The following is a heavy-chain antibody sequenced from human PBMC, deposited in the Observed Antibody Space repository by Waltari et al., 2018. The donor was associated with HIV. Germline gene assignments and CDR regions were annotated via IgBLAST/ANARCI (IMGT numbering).Heavy chain of an antibody. V-gene: IGHV3-33*01. D-gene: IGHD1-26*01. CDR2: IGFHGNNK. J-gene: IGHJ3*02. CDR1: GFTFSRYG. Sequence: QVQLVESGGGGVQPGKSLRLSCAASGFTFSRYGVHWVRQAPGKGLEWVAVIGFHGNNKYYANSVKGRFTISRDNSKNTLYLQLNSLRAEDTGVYYCVASWEPAGNDGLDIWGQGTTVTVSS. CDR3: VASWEPAGNDGLDI.